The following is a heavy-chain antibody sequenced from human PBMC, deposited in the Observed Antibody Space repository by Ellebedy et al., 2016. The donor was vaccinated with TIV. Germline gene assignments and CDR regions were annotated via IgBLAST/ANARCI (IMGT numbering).Heavy chain of an antibody. V-gene: IGHV4-38-2*02. CDR1: GYPISSGHY. J-gene: IGHJ4*02. D-gene: IGHD6-19*01. Sequence: MPSETLSLTCTVSGYPISSGHYWGWIRQPPGKGLEWIGSIYHSDITYYNPSLKSRVTISLDTSKNQFSLKLSSVTAADTVVYYCARWRVYFDYWGQGTLVTVSS. CDR2: IYHSDIT. CDR3: ARWRVYFDY.